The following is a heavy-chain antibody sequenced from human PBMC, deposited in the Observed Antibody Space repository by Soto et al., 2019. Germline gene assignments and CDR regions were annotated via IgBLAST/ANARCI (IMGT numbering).Heavy chain of an antibody. J-gene: IGHJ6*02. V-gene: IGHV1-2*02. D-gene: IGHD2-2*02. CDR2: INPNSGGT. CDR1: GYTFTGYY. CDR3: ARDGDSDCSSTSCYMDYYYYGMDV. Sequence: GASVKVSCKASGYTFTGYYMHWVRQAPGQGLEWMGWINPNSGGTNYAQKFQGRVTMTRDTSISTAYMELSRLRSDDTAVYYCARDGDSDCSSTSCYMDYYYYGMDVWGQGTTVTVSS.